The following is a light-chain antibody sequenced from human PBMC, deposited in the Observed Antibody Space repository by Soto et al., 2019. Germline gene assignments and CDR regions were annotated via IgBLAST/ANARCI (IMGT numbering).Light chain of an antibody. CDR3: QQYNNWPLT. Sequence: EIVMTQSPATLSVSPGERATLSCRASQSVSSNLAWYQQKPGQAPRLLIYGASTRATGIPASFSGSGSGTEFTLTISSLQSADFAVYYCQQYNNWPLTFGGGTKVEIK. J-gene: IGKJ4*01. CDR2: GAS. V-gene: IGKV3-15*01. CDR1: QSVSSN.